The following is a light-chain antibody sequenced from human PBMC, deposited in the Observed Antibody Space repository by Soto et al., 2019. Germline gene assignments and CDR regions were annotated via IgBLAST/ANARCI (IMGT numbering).Light chain of an antibody. CDR1: QSVSSN. J-gene: IGKJ4*01. CDR3: QQYQKWPLT. CDR2: GAS. Sequence: EIVMTHSPATLSVSPGERATLSCRASQSVSSNLAWYQHKPGQAPRLLIYGASIRATGVPARFSGSGSGTEFTLTISSLQSEDFAVYYCQQYQKWPLTFGGGTKAEIK. V-gene: IGKV3-15*01.